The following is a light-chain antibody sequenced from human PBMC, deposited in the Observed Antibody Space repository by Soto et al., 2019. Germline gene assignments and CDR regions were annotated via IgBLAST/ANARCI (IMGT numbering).Light chain of an antibody. CDR2: STN. Sequence: QAVVTQEPSLTVSPGGTVTLTCATSTGAVTSGYYPNWFQQKPGQAPRALIYSTNNKYSWTPARFSGSLLGGKAALTLSGVQPEDEADNYCLLYYGGQVGVFGGGTKLTVL. J-gene: IGLJ2*01. V-gene: IGLV7-43*01. CDR1: TGAVTSGYY. CDR3: LLYYGGQVGV.